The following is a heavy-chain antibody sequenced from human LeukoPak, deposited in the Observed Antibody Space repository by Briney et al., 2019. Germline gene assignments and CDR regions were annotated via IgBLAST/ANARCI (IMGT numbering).Heavy chain of an antibody. V-gene: IGHV4-59*12. Sequence: PSETLSLTCTVSGGSISSYYWSWIRQPPGKGLEWIGYISYSGSTNSNPSLKSRVTISVDTSKKQFSLKLSSVTAAGTAVYYCATTAAAGTRLAWFDPWGQGTLVTVSS. CDR2: ISYSGST. CDR3: ATTAAAGTRLAWFDP. D-gene: IGHD6-13*01. CDR1: GGSISSYY. J-gene: IGHJ5*02.